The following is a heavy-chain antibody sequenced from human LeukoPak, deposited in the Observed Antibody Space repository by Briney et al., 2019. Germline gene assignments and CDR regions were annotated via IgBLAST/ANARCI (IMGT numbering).Heavy chain of an antibody. CDR2: RKQDGSGK. J-gene: IGHJ4*02. D-gene: IGHD6-13*01. CDR1: GFTFSSYW. Sequence: GGSLTLSCAASGFTFSSYWMSWVRQGPGKGLEWVAIRKQDGSGKYYVDSVNGRFTITRDNAKNSLYLQMNSLRAEDTAVYYCARRNGYSSSWYYHYFDYWGQGTLVTVSS. V-gene: IGHV3-7*01. CDR3: ARRNGYSSSWYYHYFDY.